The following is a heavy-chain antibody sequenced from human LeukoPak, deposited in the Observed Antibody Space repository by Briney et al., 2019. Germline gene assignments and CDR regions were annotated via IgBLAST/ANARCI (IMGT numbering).Heavy chain of an antibody. D-gene: IGHD2-8*01. V-gene: IGHV3-23*01. CDR2: ISGNGGST. Sequence: GGSLRLSCAASGFTFNIYAMSWVRQAAGKGLEWVSAISGNGGSTYYADSVKGRFTISRDNSKNTLYLRMNSLTADDTAVYYCVRRTGINVSVRFPAWGQGTLVTVSS. J-gene: IGHJ5*02. CDR1: GFTFNIYA. CDR3: VRRTGINVSVRFPA.